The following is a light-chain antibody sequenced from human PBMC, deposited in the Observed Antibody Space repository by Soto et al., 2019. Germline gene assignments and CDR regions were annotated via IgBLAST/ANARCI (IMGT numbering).Light chain of an antibody. V-gene: IGLV2-11*01. CDR2: DVS. J-gene: IGLJ3*02. CDR3: CSYAGSSVWV. Sequence: QSVLTQPRSVSGSPGQSVIISCTGTSSDVGGYKYVSRYQQHPGKAPKLVIYDVSERPSGVPDRFSGSKSGNTASLTISGLQAEDEADYHCCSYAGSSVWVFGGGTKLTVL. CDR1: SSDVGGYKY.